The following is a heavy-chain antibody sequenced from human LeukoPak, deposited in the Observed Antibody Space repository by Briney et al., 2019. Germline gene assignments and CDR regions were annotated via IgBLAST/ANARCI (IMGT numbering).Heavy chain of an antibody. V-gene: IGHV3-23*01. CDR1: GFTFSSYA. D-gene: IGHD3-16*01. J-gene: IGHJ4*02. CDR2: ISGSGGST. Sequence: PGGSLRLSCAASGFTFSSYAMSWVRQAPGKGLEWVSAISGSGGSTYYADSVKGRFTISRDNSKNTLYLQMNSLRAEDTAVYYCARVRWGGLYYFDYWGQGTLVTVSS. CDR3: ARVRWGGLYYFDY.